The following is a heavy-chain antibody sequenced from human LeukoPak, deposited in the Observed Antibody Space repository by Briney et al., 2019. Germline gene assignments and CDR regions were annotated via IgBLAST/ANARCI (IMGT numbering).Heavy chain of an antibody. V-gene: IGHV4-34*01. CDR1: GGSFSGYY. D-gene: IGHD1-1*01. CDR3: ARVEGMRNFDY. J-gene: IGHJ4*02. Sequence: SETLSLTCAVYGGSFSGYYWSWIRQPPGKGLEWIGEINHSGSTNYNPSLKSRVTISVDTSKNQFSLKLSSVTAADTAVYYCARVEGMRNFDYWGQGTLVTVSS. CDR2: INHSGST.